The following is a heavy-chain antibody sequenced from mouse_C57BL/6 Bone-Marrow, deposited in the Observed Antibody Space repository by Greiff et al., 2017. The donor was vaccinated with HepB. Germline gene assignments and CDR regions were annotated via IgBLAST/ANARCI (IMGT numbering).Heavy chain of an antibody. Sequence: VQLQQSGPELVKPGASVKISCKASGYAFSSSWMNWVKQRPGKGLEWIGRIYPGDGDTNYNGKFKGKATLTADKSSSTAYMQLSSLTSEDSAVYFCARRYSVAYWGQGTLVTVSA. CDR2: IYPGDGDT. CDR3: ARRYSVAY. V-gene: IGHV1-82*01. CDR1: GYAFSSSW. J-gene: IGHJ3*01. D-gene: IGHD2-12*01.